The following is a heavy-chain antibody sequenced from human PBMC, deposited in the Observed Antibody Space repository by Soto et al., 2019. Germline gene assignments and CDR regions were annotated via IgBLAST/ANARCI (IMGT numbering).Heavy chain of an antibody. J-gene: IGHJ4*02. CDR1: GFTFSSYA. D-gene: IGHD3-3*01. CDR2: ISGSGGST. V-gene: IGHV3-23*01. Sequence: RRLSCASSGFTFSSYAMRWVRQAPGKGLEWVSAISGSGGSTYYADSVKGRFTISRDNSKNTLYLQMNSLRAEDTAVYYCAKASRVYYDFWSGYHKDYWGQGTLVTVSS. CDR3: AKASRVYYDFWSGYHKDY.